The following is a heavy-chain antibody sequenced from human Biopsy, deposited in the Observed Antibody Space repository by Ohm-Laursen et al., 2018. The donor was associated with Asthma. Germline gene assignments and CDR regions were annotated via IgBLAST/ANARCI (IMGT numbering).Heavy chain of an antibody. CDR2: IDWDDDK. J-gene: IGHJ4*02. D-gene: IGHD6-13*01. CDR1: GLSLSKTGMR. CDR3: AREQQLGNFDY. V-gene: IGHV2-70*04. Sequence: TQTLTLTRTLSGLSLSKTGMRVSWIRQPPGKALEWLARIDWDDDKFYSASLKTRLTISKDTSKNQVVLTMTTMDPVDTATYYCAREQQLGNFDYWGQGTLVTVSS.